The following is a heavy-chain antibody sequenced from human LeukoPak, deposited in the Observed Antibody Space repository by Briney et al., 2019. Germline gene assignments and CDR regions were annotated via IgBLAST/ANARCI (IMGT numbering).Heavy chain of an antibody. CDR1: GGSISSGSYY. CDR2: IYYSGST. D-gene: IGHD1-26*01. Sequence: SQTLSLTCTVSGGSISSGSYYWGWIRQPPGKGLEWIGYIYYSGSTNYNPSLKSRVTISVDTSKNQFSLKLSSVTAADTAVYYCARDLVGSYPPDAFDTWGQGTMVTVSS. J-gene: IGHJ3*02. V-gene: IGHV4-61*01. CDR3: ARDLVGSYPPDAFDT.